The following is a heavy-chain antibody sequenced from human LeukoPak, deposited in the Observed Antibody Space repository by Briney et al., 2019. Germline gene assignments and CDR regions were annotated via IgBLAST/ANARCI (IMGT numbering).Heavy chain of an antibody. CDR3: ARMPVAGQYSDF. J-gene: IGHJ4*02. CDR1: GFIFSNYA. CDR2: ISTSGDSL. V-gene: IGHV3-48*03. Sequence: PGGSLRLSCSASGFIFSNYAVHWVRQAPGKGLEWVSYISTSGDSLYYADSVKGRFTMSRDNARNSLYLQMNSLRAEDTAIYYCARMPVAGQYSDFWGQGSLVTVSS. D-gene: IGHD6-19*01.